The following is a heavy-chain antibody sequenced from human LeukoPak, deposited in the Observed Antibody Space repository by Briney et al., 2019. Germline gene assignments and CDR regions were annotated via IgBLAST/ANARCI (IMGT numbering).Heavy chain of an antibody. CDR1: GFSFDDYA. J-gene: IGHJ4*02. V-gene: IGHV3-9*01. Sequence: GRSLRLSCVASGFSFDDYAMHWVRQAPGKGLEWVSGINWNGGSVGCADSVKGRFTISRDNAKNSLYLQMSSLRAEDTALYYCAKDVYNYYDTSGYYSWGQGTQVTVSS. CDR3: AKDVYNYYDTSGYYS. D-gene: IGHD3-22*01. CDR2: INWNGGSV.